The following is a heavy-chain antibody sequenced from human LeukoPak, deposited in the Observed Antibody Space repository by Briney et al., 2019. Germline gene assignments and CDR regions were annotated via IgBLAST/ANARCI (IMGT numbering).Heavy chain of an antibody. CDR1: GYTFTGYY. CDR2: INPNSGGA. V-gene: IGHV1-2*02. CDR3: ARGTPPNSYYYYYMDV. Sequence: ASVKVSCKASGYTFTGYYMHWVRQAPGQGLEWMGWINPNSGGANYAQKFQGRVTMTRDTSISTTYMELSGLRSDDTAVYYCARGTPPNSYYYYYMDVWGKGTTVTVSS. J-gene: IGHJ6*03.